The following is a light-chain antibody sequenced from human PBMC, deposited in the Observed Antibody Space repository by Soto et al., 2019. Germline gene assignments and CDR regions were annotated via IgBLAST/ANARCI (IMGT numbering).Light chain of an antibody. CDR1: QRLSSW. Sequence: DIQITQSPSSVSASVGDRVTITCRASQRLSSWLSWYQQKPGRAPKLLIYAASSLQSGGPSRFSGSGSGTDFTLPISSLQPEDFATYYCQQGSSFPITFGGGTMVEVK. V-gene: IGKV1-12*01. J-gene: IGKJ4*01. CDR3: QQGSSFPIT. CDR2: AAS.